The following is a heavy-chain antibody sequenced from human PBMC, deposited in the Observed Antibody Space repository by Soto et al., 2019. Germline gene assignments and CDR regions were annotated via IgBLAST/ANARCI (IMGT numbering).Heavy chain of an antibody. CDR2: IWYDGSNK. CDR3: AREHIVVVTATYYYYYGMDV. J-gene: IGHJ6*02. Sequence: QPGGSLRLSCAASGFTFSSYGMHWVRQAPGKGLEWVAVIWYDGSNKYYADSVKGRFTISRDNSKNTLYLQMNSLRAEDTAVYYCAREHIVVVTATYYYYYGMDVWGQGTTVTVSS. V-gene: IGHV3-33*01. CDR1: GFTFSSYG. D-gene: IGHD2-21*02.